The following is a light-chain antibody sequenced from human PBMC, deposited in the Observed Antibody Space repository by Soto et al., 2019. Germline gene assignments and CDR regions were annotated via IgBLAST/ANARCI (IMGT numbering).Light chain of an antibody. CDR2: AAS. Sequence: DVQMTQSPSSLSASVGDRVTITCRASQGIAPYLAWFQQKPGKDPKLLIYAASTLQTGVPSRFSGSGSGTDFTLTIRSLQPEDVATYYCQKYNRAPLTFGGGTKVEIK. CDR1: QGIAPY. V-gene: IGKV1-27*01. J-gene: IGKJ4*01. CDR3: QKYNRAPLT.